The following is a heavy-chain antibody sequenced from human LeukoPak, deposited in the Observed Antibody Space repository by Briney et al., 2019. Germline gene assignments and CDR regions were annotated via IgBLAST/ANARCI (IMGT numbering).Heavy chain of an antibody. J-gene: IGHJ3*02. Sequence: GGSLRLSCAASGFTFSSYAMSWVRQAPGKGLEWVSAISGSGAYTYYADSVKGRFTISRDNSKNTLYLQMNSLRAEDTAVYYCAATAYYDFWSGYYAGAFDIWGQGTMVTVSS. V-gene: IGHV3-23*01. CDR1: GFTFSSYA. D-gene: IGHD3-3*01. CDR2: ISGSGAYT. CDR3: AATAYYDFWSGYYAGAFDI.